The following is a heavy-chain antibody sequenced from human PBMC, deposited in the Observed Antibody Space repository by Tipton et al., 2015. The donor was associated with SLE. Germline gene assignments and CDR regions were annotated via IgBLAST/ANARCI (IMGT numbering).Heavy chain of an antibody. J-gene: IGHJ5*02. V-gene: IGHV4-39*07. CDR2: IYYSGST. CDR1: GGSISSSSYY. D-gene: IGHD2-8*02. CDR3: AIPWCTGDVCRRFDP. Sequence: TLSLTCTVSGGSISSSSYYWGWIRHPPGKGLEWIGSIYYSGSTYYNPSLKSRAPISVDTSKNQFSLKLSSVTAADTAVYYCAIPWCTGDVCRRFDPWGQGTLVTVSS.